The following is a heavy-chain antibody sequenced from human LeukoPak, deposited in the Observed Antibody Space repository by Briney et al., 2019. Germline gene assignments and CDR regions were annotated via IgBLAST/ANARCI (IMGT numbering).Heavy chain of an antibody. J-gene: IGHJ6*04. CDR2: IRSDGINK. D-gene: IGHD3-10*02. V-gene: IGHV3-30*02. CDR1: GFTFSNYG. Sequence: GGSLRLSCAASGFTFSNYGMHWVRQAPGKGLEWVAFIRSDGINKYHADSVKGRFTISRDNSKNTLYLQMNSLRAEDTAVYYCAELGITMIGGVWGKGTTVTISS. CDR3: AELGITMIGGV.